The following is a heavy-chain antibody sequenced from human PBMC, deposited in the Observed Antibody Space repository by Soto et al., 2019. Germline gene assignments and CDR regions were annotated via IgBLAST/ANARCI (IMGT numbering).Heavy chain of an antibody. V-gene: IGHV5-51*01. Sequence: GESLMISCKGSGYSFTSYWIGWVRQMPGKGLEWMGIIYPGDSDTRYSPSFQGQVTISADKSISTAYLQWSSLKASDTAMYYCARRAEWLRFDYYYYGMDVWGQGTTVTVSS. CDR2: IYPGDSDT. D-gene: IGHD5-12*01. J-gene: IGHJ6*02. CDR3: ARRAEWLRFDYYYYGMDV. CDR1: GYSFTSYW.